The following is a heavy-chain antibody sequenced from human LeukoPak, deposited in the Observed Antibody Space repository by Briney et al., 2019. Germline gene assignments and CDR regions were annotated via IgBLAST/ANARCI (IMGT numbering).Heavy chain of an antibody. Sequence: PSETLSLTCTVSGGSITNNYWSWIRQPPGKGLEWIGYIYNSGSTDYNPSLKSRVTISVDTSKNQFSLKLRSVTAADTAVYYCARHAGLSYGFDYWGQGTLVTVSS. V-gene: IGHV4-59*08. CDR1: GGSITNNY. J-gene: IGHJ4*02. D-gene: IGHD5-18*01. CDR2: IYNSGST. CDR3: ARHAGLSYGFDY.